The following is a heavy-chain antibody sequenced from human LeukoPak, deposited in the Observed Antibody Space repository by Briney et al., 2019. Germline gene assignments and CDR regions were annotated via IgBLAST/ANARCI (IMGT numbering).Heavy chain of an antibody. CDR2: ISGSGDST. Sequence: GESLRLSCEASGFTFSSYGMNWVRQAPGKGLEWVSAISGSGDSTYYADSVKGRFTISRDNSKNTLYLQMNSLRAEDTAVYYCAKDRPSGSYYYYWGQGTLVTVSS. CDR1: GFTFSSYG. D-gene: IGHD1-26*01. J-gene: IGHJ4*02. V-gene: IGHV3-23*01. CDR3: AKDRPSGSYYYY.